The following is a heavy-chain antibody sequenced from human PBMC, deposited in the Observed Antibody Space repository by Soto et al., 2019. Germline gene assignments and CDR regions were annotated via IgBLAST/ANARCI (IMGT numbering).Heavy chain of an antibody. D-gene: IGHD3-9*01. CDR2: ISGSGGST. Sequence: GGSLRLSCAASGFTFSSYAMSWVRQAPGKGLEWVSAISGSGGSTYYADSVKGRFTISRDNSKNTLYLQMNSLRAEDTAVYYCAKDPYDILTGCTRDDSWGQGTLVTVSS. V-gene: IGHV3-23*01. CDR3: AKDPYDILTGCTRDDS. J-gene: IGHJ5*01. CDR1: GFTFSSYA.